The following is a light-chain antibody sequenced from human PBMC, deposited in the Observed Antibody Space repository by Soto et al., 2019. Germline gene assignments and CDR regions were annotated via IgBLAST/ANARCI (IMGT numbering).Light chain of an antibody. CDR3: QQYNTSPRT. J-gene: IGKJ1*01. Sequence: QITQTPATLSASVGDRVTITCRASQSISSWMTWYQQKPGKVPKLLIDDASSLESGVPSRFSGSGSGTEFTLTISSLQPYDFATYYCQQYNTSPRTSRQGTK. V-gene: IGKV1-5*01. CDR1: QSISSW. CDR2: DAS.